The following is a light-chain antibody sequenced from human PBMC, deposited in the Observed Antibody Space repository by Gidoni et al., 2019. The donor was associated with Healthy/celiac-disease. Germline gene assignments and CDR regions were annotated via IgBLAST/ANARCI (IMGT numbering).Light chain of an antibody. CDR2: DAA. V-gene: IGKV1-5*01. J-gene: IGKJ1*01. CDR1: QSISSW. CDR3: QQYNSYWA. Sequence: DIQMTQSPSTLSASVGDRVTITCRASQSISSWLAWYQQESGNAPKLRIYDAASLESGVPARFSGSGCGTEFALTVSSLQPDDFATYYCQQYNSYWAFXXXTKVEIK.